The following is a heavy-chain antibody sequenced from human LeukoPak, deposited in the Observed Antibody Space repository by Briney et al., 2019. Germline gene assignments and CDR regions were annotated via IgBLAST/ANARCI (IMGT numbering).Heavy chain of an antibody. Sequence: PGGSLRLSCVASGITFRSSSMHWVRPAPGKGLEWLAFIRFDGSTKYYADSVKGRFTVSRDNSKSTLYLQMNSLRAEDTAVYYCAQPDFWGQGTLVTVSS. CDR3: AQPDF. CDR1: GITFRSSS. J-gene: IGHJ4*02. V-gene: IGHV3-30*02. CDR2: IRFDGSTK.